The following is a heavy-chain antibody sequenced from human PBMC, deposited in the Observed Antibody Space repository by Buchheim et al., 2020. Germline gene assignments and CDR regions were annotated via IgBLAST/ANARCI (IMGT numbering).Heavy chain of an antibody. CDR3: AATRLLWFREFDY. CDR2: ISYDGSNK. V-gene: IGHV3-30*04. D-gene: IGHD3-10*01. J-gene: IGHJ4*02. Sequence: QVQLVESGGGVVQPGRSLRLSCAASGFTFSSYAMHWVRQAPGKGLEWVAVISYDGSNKYYAASVKGRFTISRDNSKNTLYLQMNSLRAEDTAVYYCAATRLLWFREFDYWGQGTL. CDR1: GFTFSSYA.